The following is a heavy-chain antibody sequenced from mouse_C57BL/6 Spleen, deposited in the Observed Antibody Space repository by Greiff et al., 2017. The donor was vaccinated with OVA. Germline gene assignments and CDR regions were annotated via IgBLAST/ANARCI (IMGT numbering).Heavy chain of an antibody. CDR2: IYPGDGDT. D-gene: IGHD2-2*01. J-gene: IGHJ2*01. V-gene: IGHV1-82*01. CDR3: ARSMVNFDY. CDR1: GYAFSSSW. Sequence: VQLVESGPELVKPGASVKISCKASGYAFSSSWMNWVKQRPGKGLEWIGRIYPGDGDTNYNGKFKGKATLTADKSSSTAYMQLSSLTSEDSAVYFCARSMVNFDYWGQGTTLTVSS.